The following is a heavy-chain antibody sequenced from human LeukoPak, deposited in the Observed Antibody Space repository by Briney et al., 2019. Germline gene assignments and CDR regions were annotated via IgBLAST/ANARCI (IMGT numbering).Heavy chain of an antibody. Sequence: GGSLRLSCAASGFTFSSYWMHWVRQAPGKGLVWVSRINSDGSSTSYADSVKGRFTISRDNAKNTLYLQMNSLRAEDTAVYYCASSGVVGATTDYWGQGTLVTVSS. CDR2: INSDGSST. V-gene: IGHV3-74*01. CDR1: GFTFSSYW. D-gene: IGHD1-26*01. CDR3: ASSGVVGATTDY. J-gene: IGHJ4*02.